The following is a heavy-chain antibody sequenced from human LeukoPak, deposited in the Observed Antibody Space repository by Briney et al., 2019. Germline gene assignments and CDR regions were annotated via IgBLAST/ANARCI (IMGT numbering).Heavy chain of an antibody. CDR3: ARVRGGN. V-gene: IGHV3-74*01. Sequence: GRSLRLSCAASGFTFNSYWMHWVRQAPGKGLAWVSRIYSDGSTTNYADSVKGRFTISRDNAKNTLYLQMNSLRVEDTAVYYCARVRGGNWGQGTLVTVS. CDR2: IYSDGSTT. J-gene: IGHJ4*02. D-gene: IGHD3-16*01. CDR1: GFTFNSYW.